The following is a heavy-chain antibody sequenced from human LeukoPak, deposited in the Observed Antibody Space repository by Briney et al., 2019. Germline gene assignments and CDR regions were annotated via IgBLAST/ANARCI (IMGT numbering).Heavy chain of an antibody. D-gene: IGHD2-15*01. J-gene: IGHJ6*03. CDR3: ASLSSAGSGFYYYMDV. CDR1: GGTFSSCA. CDR2: IIPIFGTA. Sequence: ASVKVSCKASGGTFSSCAISWVRQAPGQGLEWMGGIIPIFGTANYAQKFQGRVTITTDESTSTAYMELSSLRSEDTAVYYCASLSSAGSGFYYYMDVWGKGTTVTVSS. V-gene: IGHV1-69*05.